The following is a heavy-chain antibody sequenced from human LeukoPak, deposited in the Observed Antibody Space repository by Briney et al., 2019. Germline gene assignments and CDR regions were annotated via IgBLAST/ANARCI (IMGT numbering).Heavy chain of an antibody. CDR1: GGSISSYY. CDR3: ARDLQYCSSTSCYCWFDP. V-gene: IGHV4-59*12. CDR2: IYYSGST. Sequence: SETLSLTCTVSGGSISSYYWSWIRQPPGKGLEWIGYIYYSGSTNYNLSLKSRVTISVDTSKNQFSLKLSSVTAADTAVYYCARDLQYCSSTSCYCWFDPWGQGTLVTVSS. J-gene: IGHJ5*02. D-gene: IGHD2-2*01.